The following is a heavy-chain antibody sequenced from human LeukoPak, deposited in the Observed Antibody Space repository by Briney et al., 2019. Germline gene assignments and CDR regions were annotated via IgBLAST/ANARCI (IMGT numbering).Heavy chain of an antibody. CDR1: GYTLTEFS. Sequence: ASVKVSCKVSGYTLTEFSMHWVRQAPGKGLEWMGGFDPEDGETIYAQELQGRVTMTKDTSTDTAYMELSSLRSEDTAVYYCATWYYYDSSDYYLADYWGQGTLVAVSS. V-gene: IGHV1-24*01. J-gene: IGHJ4*02. D-gene: IGHD3-22*01. CDR3: ATWYYYDSSDYYLADY. CDR2: FDPEDGET.